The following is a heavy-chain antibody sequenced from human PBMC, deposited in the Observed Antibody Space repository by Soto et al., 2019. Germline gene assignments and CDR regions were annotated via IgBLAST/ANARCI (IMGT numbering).Heavy chain of an antibody. Sequence: QVQLVQSGAEVKKPGSSVKVSCKASGGTFSSYAISWVRQAPGQGLEWLGGIIPIFGTANYAQKFQGRVTITADESTSTAYRELSSLRYEDTAVYYCARDWYSYDSSGYYGGAFDIWGQGTMVTVSS. D-gene: IGHD3-22*01. CDR1: GGTFSSYA. CDR2: IIPIFGTA. CDR3: ARDWYSYDSSGYYGGAFDI. J-gene: IGHJ3*02. V-gene: IGHV1-69*01.